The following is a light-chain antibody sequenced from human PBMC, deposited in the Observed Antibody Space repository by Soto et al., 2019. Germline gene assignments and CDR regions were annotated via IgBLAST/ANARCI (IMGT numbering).Light chain of an antibody. CDR1: QDISHY. CDR3: QQAYTFPRT. V-gene: IGKV1D-12*01. CDR2: GAS. J-gene: IGKJ1*01. Sequence: DIQVTQSPSSVSASAGDRVTITCRASQDISHYLAWYQQKPGKAPRLLIYGASSLQSGVPSRFSGSGSGTDSTLTISSLQPEDFATFYCQQAYTFPRTFGQGTKVDIK.